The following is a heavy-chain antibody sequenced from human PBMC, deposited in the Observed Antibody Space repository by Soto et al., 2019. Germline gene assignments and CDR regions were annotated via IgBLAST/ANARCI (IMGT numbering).Heavy chain of an antibody. CDR1: GGTFSSYA. CDR2: IIPIFGTA. D-gene: IGHD6-13*01. J-gene: IGHJ5*02. V-gene: IGHV1-69*01. CDR3: ARDLRTFLEQLVSPYNWFDP. Sequence: QVQLVQSGAEVKKPGSSAKVSCKASGGTFSSYAISWVRQAPGQGLEWMGGIIPIFGTANYAQKFQGRVTITADESTSTAYMELSSLRSEDTAVYYCARDLRTFLEQLVSPYNWFDPWGQGTLVTVSS.